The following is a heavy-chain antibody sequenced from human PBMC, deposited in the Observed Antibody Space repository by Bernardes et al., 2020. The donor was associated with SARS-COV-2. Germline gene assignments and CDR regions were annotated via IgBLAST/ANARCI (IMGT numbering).Heavy chain of an antibody. CDR1: GFTFSSYA. J-gene: IGHJ6*02. D-gene: IGHD3-3*01. CDR2: ISGSGGST. Sequence: GGSLRLSCAASGFTFSSYAMSWVRQAPGKGLEWVSAISGSGGSTYYADSVKGRFTISRDNSKNTLYLQMNSLRAEDTAVYYCAKVPGYYDFWSGPASGIRDYYYGMDVWGQGTTVTVSS. CDR3: AKVPGYYDFWSGPASGIRDYYYGMDV. V-gene: IGHV3-23*01.